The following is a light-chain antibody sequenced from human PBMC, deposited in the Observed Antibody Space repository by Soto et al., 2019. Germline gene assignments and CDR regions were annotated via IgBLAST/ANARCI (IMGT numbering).Light chain of an antibody. CDR1: QSVSSN. V-gene: IGKV3-15*01. CDR2: GAS. J-gene: IGKJ1*01. Sequence: EIVLTQSPGTLSLSPGERGTLSCRASQSVSSNLAWYQQKPGQAPRLFIYGASNRATGIPARFSGSGSGTEFTLTIGSLQSEDSAVYYCQQYQNLWTFGQGTKVDIK. CDR3: QQYQNLWT.